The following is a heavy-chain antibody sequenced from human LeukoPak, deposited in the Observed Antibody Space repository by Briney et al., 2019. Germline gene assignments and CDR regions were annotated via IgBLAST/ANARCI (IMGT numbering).Heavy chain of an antibody. Sequence: PGGSLRLSCAASGFTFSSNAMSWVRQAPGKGLEWVSAISGSGAYTYYADSVKGRFTISRDNSKNTLYLQMSGLRADDTAVYYCASSFYGSGTYPYYFDYWGQGTLVTVSS. D-gene: IGHD3-10*01. V-gene: IGHV3-23*01. CDR1: GFTFSSNA. CDR3: ASSFYGSGTYPYYFDY. CDR2: ISGSGAYT. J-gene: IGHJ4*02.